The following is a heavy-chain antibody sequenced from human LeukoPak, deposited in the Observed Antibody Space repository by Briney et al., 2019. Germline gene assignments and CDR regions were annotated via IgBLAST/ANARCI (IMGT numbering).Heavy chain of an antibody. J-gene: IGHJ4*02. CDR3: AKARWLQFYYFDY. D-gene: IGHD5-24*01. CDR2: ISGSGGST. V-gene: IGHV3-23*01. Sequence: PGGPLRLSCAVSGFTFNSYVMSWVRQAPGKGLEWVSAISGSGGSTYYADSVKGRFTISRDNSKNTLYLQMNSPRAEDTAVYYCAKARWLQFYYFDYWGQGTLVTVSS. CDR1: GFTFNSYV.